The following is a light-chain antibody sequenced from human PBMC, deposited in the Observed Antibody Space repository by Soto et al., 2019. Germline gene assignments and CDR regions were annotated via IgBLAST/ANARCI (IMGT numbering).Light chain of an antibody. CDR2: DAS. CDR3: QQRSNWPPIT. V-gene: IGKV3-11*01. Sequence: EIVLTQSPGTLSLSPGERATLSCRASQSVSSYLAWYQQKPGQAPRLLIYDASNRATGIPARFSGSGSGIDFTLTISSLEPEDFAVYYCQQRSNWPPITFGQGTRLEIK. J-gene: IGKJ5*01. CDR1: QSVSSY.